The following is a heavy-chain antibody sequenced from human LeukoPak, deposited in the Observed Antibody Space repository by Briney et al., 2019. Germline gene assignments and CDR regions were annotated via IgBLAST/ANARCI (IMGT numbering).Heavy chain of an antibody. CDR1: GFSFGNYA. D-gene: IGHD2-21*01. CDR3: VKDPRDTYGTNWFVS. J-gene: IGHJ5*01. V-gene: IGHV3-23*01. Sequence: PGGSLRLSCVALGFSFGNYAMSWVRQAPGKGLQWVSQISGTGGATWYAGFARDRFTISRDNSKKTLCLQMSGLRVEDTAMYYCVKDPRDTYGTNWFVSWGQGTLLIVSS. CDR2: ISGTGGAT.